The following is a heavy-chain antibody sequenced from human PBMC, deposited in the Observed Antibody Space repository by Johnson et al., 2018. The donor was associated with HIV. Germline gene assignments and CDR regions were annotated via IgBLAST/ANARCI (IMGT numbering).Heavy chain of an antibody. Sequence: VQLVESGGGLVQPGGSLRLSCAASGFTFSSYDMHWVRQATGKGLEWVSVITPAGDTHYPDSVKGRFTISRDNSKNTLYLQMNSLRAEDTAVYYCARDRRSRLPLYAFDIWGQGTMVTISS. CDR2: ITPAGDT. V-gene: IGHV3-13*01. CDR1: GFTFSSYD. J-gene: IGHJ3*02. CDR3: ARDRRSRLPLYAFDI. D-gene: IGHD5/OR15-5a*01.